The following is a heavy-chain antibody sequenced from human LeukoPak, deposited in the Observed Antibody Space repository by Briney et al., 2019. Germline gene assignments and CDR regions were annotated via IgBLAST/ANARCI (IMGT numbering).Heavy chain of an antibody. CDR1: GFTFNKYW. V-gene: IGHV3-30*02. J-gene: IGHJ4*02. Sequence: PGGSLRLSCAASGFTFNKYWLTWVRQAPGKGLEWVAVIRHDEANSFYADSVQGRFTISRDTSKKLLYLQMNSLRVEDTAVYYCAKEYTPSSPLGELDSWGQGTLVTVSS. D-gene: IGHD6-6*01. CDR3: AKEYTPSSPLGELDS. CDR2: IRHDEANS.